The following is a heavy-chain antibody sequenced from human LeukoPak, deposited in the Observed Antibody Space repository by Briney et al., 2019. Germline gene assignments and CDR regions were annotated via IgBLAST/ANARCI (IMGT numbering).Heavy chain of an antibody. CDR3: TRVLAAAGRWFDP. J-gene: IGHJ5*02. CDR2: ITSKAYGATT. CDR1: GFTFGDYA. V-gene: IGHV3-49*03. D-gene: IGHD6-13*01. Sequence: GGSLRLSCTTSGFTFGDYAVSWFRQAPGKGLEWVGFITSKAYGATTEYAASVKDRFFLSRDDSKSIAYLQMNSLETEDTAVYYCTRVLAAAGRWFDPWGQGSLVTVSS.